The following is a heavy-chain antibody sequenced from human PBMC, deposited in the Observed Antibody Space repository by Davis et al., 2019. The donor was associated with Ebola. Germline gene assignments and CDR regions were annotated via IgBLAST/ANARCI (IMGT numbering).Heavy chain of an antibody. CDR1: GGTFSSYA. J-gene: IGHJ6*02. V-gene: IGHV1-69*13. CDR2: IIPIFGTA. Sequence: AASVKVSCKASGGTFSSYAISWVRQAPGQGLEWMGGIIPIFGTANYAQKFQGRVTITADESTSTAYMELSSLRSEDTAVYYCARASAAGYYYYGMDVWGQGTTVTVSS. D-gene: IGHD6-13*01. CDR3: ARASAAGYYYYGMDV.